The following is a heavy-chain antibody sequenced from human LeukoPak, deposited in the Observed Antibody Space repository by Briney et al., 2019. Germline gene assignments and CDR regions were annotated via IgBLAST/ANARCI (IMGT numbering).Heavy chain of an antibody. CDR1: GFTFRDYN. V-gene: IGHV3-11*01. Sequence: GGSLRLSCAASGFTFRDYNMNWVRQAPGQGLEWVSYITDSGSSIHYADSVNGRFTISRDNTKNSLYLQMNSLRAEDSAVYYCARSIGLTGGGVDVWGRGTTVTVSS. CDR3: ARSIGLTGGGVDV. J-gene: IGHJ6*02. D-gene: IGHD3-9*01. CDR2: ITDSGSSI.